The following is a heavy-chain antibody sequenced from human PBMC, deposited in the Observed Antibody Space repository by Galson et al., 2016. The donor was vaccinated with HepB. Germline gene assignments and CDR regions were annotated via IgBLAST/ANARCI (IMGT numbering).Heavy chain of an antibody. CDR2: ISYDGSNK. V-gene: IGHV3-30*03. CDR3: ASPSGRFSVHTFDL. Sequence: SLRLSCAASGFTFSTSGIHWVRQAPGKGLEWVAVISYDGSNKFYADSVVGRFSISRDNAKNSLYLQMNTLGAEDTAVYYCASPSGRFSVHTFDLWGQGTMVTVSS. J-gene: IGHJ3*01. CDR1: GFTFSTSG. D-gene: IGHD1-26*01.